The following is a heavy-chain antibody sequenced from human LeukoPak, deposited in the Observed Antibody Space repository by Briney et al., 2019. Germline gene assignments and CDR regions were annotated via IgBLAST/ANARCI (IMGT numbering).Heavy chain of an antibody. CDR3: AKSKVVAATMGRFDY. CDR2: ISGSDDSP. J-gene: IGHJ4*02. V-gene: IGHV3-23*01. CDR1: GFSFSSYA. Sequence: GGSLRLSCAASGFSFSSYAMNWVRQAPGKGLEWVSTISGSDDSPYSAASVKGRFTISRDNSKNTLYLQMNSLRAEDTAVYYCAKSKVVAATMGRFDYWGQGTLVTVSS. D-gene: IGHD2-15*01.